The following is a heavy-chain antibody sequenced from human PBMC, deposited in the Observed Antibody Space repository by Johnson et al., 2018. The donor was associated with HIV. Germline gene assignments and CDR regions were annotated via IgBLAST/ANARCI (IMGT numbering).Heavy chain of an antibody. CDR1: GFTFSSYA. D-gene: IGHD3-3*01. CDR2: ISYDGSNK. V-gene: IGHV3-30*04. J-gene: IGHJ3*02. Sequence: QMLLVESGGGVVQPGRSLRLSCAASGFTFSSYAMHWVRQAPGKGLEWVAVISYDGSNKYYADSVKGRFTISRDNSKNSLYLQMNSLRAEDTAVYYCARAFYPRAFEIWGQGTMVTVSS. CDR3: ARAFYPRAFEI.